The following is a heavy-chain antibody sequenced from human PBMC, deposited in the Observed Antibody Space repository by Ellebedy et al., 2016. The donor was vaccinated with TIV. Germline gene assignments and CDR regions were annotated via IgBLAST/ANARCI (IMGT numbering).Heavy chain of an antibody. CDR3: ARGFRSGFVDGAKRGRAFDI. D-gene: IGHD1-26*01. Sequence: MPSETLSLTCTVSGGSISSYYWSWIRQPAGKGLEWIGRIYTSGSTNYNPSLKSRVTMSVDTSKNQFSLKLSSVTAADTAVYYCARGFRSGFVDGAKRGRAFDIWGQGTMVTVSS. V-gene: IGHV4-4*07. CDR2: IYTSGST. J-gene: IGHJ3*02. CDR1: GGSISSYY.